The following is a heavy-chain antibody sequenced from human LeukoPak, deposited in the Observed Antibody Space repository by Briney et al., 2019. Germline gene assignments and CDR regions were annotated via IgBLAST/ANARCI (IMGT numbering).Heavy chain of an antibody. Sequence: SVKVSCKASGGTFSSYAISWVRQAPGQGLEWMGRIMPIFGTANYAQKFQGRVTITTDNSQSTDYIQLSSLRSADTAVDYCARQRLPVAGTPRFDYWGQGTLVTVSS. J-gene: IGHJ4*02. CDR1: GGTFSSYA. CDR2: IMPIFGTA. V-gene: IGHV1-69*05. CDR3: ARQRLPVAGTPRFDY. D-gene: IGHD6-19*01.